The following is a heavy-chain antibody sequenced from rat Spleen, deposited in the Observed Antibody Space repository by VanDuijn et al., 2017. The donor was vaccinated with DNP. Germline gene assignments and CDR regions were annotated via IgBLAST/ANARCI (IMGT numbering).Heavy chain of an antibody. D-gene: IGHD4-1*01. V-gene: IGHV2-6*01. CDR3: ALAVRGALDA. J-gene: IGHJ4*01. CDR1: GFSLTSYT. Sequence: QVQLKESGPGLVQPSQTLSLTCTVSGFSLTSYTVSWVRQPPGKGLEWIAAISSGGGTYYSSALKSRLTISRDTSKSQVFLKMNSLQTEDTAMYFCALAVRGALDAWGQGTSVTVSS. CDR2: ISSGGGT.